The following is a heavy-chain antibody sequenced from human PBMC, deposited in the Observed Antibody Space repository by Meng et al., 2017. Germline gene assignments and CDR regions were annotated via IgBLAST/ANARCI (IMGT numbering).Heavy chain of an antibody. CDR1: GYSISSGYD. D-gene: IGHD4-23*01. CDR3: ARDESYGGNSLDY. CDR2: IYHSGST. Sequence: GSLRLSCAVSGYSISSGYDWGWIRQPPGKGLEWIGSIYHSGSTYYNPSLKSRVTISVDTSKNQFSLKLSSVTAADTAVYYCARDESYGGNSLDYWGQGTLVTVSS. J-gene: IGHJ4*02. V-gene: IGHV4-38-2*02.